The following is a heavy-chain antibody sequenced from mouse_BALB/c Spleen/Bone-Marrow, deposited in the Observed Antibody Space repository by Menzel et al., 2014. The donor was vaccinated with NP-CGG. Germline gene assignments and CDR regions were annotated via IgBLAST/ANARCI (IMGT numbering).Heavy chain of an antibody. J-gene: IGHJ1*01. CDR2: IDPANGNT. CDR3: ANYDYGWYFDV. D-gene: IGHD2-4*01. V-gene: IGHV14-3*02. Sequence: VTLKECGAELVKPGASVKLSCTASGFNIKDTYMHWVKQRPEQGLEWIGRIDPANGNTKYDPKFQGKATITADTSSNTAYLQLSSLTSEDTAVYYCANYDYGWYFDVWGAGTTVTASS. CDR1: GFNIKDTY.